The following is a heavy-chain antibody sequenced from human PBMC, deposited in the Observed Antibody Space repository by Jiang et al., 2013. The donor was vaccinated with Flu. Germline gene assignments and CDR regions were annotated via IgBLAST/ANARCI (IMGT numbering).Heavy chain of an antibody. CDR3: ARVRELVVYYYMDV. D-gene: IGHD2-8*02. CDR1: GGSFSGYY. CDR2: INHSGST. J-gene: IGHJ6*03. Sequence: LLKPSETLSLTCAVYGGSFSGYYWSWIRQPPGKGLEWIGEINHSGSTNYNPSLKSRVTISVDTSKNQFSLRLSSVTAADTAVYYCARVRELVVYYYMDVVGQRDHGHRLL. V-gene: IGHV4-34*01.